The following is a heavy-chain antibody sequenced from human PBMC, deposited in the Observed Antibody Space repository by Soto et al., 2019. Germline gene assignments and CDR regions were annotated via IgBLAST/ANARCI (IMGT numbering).Heavy chain of an antibody. D-gene: IGHD6-19*01. V-gene: IGHV1-69*02. CDR2: IIPILGIA. J-gene: IGHJ4*02. CDR3: ALREYSSGWYSLDY. CDR1: GGTFSSYT. Sequence: QVQLVQSGAEVKKPGSSVKVSCKASGGTFSSYTISWVRQAPGQGREWMGRIIPILGIANYAQKFQGRVTITADKSTSTAYMELSSLRSEDTAVYYCALREYSSGWYSLDYWVQGTLVTVSS.